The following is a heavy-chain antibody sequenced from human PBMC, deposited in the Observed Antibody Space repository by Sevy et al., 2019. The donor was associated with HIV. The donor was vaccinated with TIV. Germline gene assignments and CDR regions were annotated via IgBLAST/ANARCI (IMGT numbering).Heavy chain of an antibody. D-gene: IGHD5-18*01. CDR2: ISGSSSYI. J-gene: IGHJ6*03. Sequence: GGSLRLSCEASGVTFSSYSVNWVRQAPGKGLEWVSYISGSSSYIYYADSVKGRFTISRDNAKNSLYLQMNSLRVEDTAVYYCARDPGYSSGAYQYYYMDVWGKGTTVTVSS. CDR3: ARDPGYSSGAYQYYYMDV. CDR1: GVTFSSYS. V-gene: IGHV3-21*01.